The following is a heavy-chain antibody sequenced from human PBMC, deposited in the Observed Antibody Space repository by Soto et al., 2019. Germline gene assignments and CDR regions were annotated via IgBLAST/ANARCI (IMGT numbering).Heavy chain of an antibody. V-gene: IGHV1-69*01. CDR3: PRSQGSSTSLEIYYYYYYGMTS. CDR2: IIPISGTA. D-gene: IGHD2-2*01. CDR1: GGTFSSYA. Sequence: QVQLVQSGAEVKKPGSSVKVSCKASGGTFSSYAISWVRQAPGQGLEWMGGIIPISGTANYAQKFQGRVTITAEESTSTAYMELSSLRSEDTAVYYCPRSQGSSTSLEIYYYYYYGMTSGAKGPRSPSP. J-gene: IGHJ6*02.